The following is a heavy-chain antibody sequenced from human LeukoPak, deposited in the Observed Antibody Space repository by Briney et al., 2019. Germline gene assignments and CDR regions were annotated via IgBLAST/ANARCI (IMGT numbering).Heavy chain of an antibody. D-gene: IGHD3-22*01. J-gene: IGHJ5*02. V-gene: IGHV3-30*18. CDR1: GFTFSSYG. CDR3: AKAIYYYCDSSGYGGNWFDP. CDR2: ISYDGSNK. Sequence: GGSLRLSCAASGFTFSSYGMHWVRQAPGKGLEWVAVISYDGSNKYYADSVKGRFTISRDNSKNTLYLQMNSLRAEDTAVYYCAKAIYYYCDSSGYGGNWFDPWGQGTLVTVSS.